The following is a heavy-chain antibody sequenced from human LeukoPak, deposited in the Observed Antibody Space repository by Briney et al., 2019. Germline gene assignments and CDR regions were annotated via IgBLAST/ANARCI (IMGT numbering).Heavy chain of an antibody. CDR2: IYYSGST. CDR1: GGSISSSSYY. Sequence: SETLSLTCTVSGGSISSSSYYWGWIRQPPGKGLEWIGSIYYSGSTHYNPSLKSRVTISVDTSKNQFSLKLSSVTAADTAVYYCARPRGYRGDFGYWGQGTLVTVSS. J-gene: IGHJ4*02. CDR3: ARPRGYRGDFGY. D-gene: IGHD5-12*01. V-gene: IGHV4-39*01.